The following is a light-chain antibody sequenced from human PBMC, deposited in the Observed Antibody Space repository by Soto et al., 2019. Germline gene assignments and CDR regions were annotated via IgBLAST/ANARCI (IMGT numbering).Light chain of an antibody. CDR2: AAS. J-gene: IGKJ5*01. Sequence: DIQMTQSPSSLSASVGDRVTITCRASQSISSYLNWYQQKPGKAPTLLIFAASSLQSGVASRFSGSGSGTAFSLTISSLQPEDFATYYCQQSYSTPLITFGQGTRLEIK. V-gene: IGKV1-39*01. CDR1: QSISSY. CDR3: QQSYSTPLIT.